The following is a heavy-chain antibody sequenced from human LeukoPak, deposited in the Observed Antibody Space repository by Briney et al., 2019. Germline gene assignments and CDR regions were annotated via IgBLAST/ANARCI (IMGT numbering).Heavy chain of an antibody. V-gene: IGHV3-21*01. CDR1: GFTFSTCN. D-gene: IGHD3-3*01. CDR3: ARDRSDYYPDAFDI. CDR2: ISSSSSYI. Sequence: GGSLRLSCAASGFTFSTCNMNWVRQASGKGLEWVSSISSSSSYIYYADSVKGRFTISRDNAKSSLYLQMNSLRAEDTALYYCARDRSDYYPDAFDIWGQGTMVTVSS. J-gene: IGHJ3*02.